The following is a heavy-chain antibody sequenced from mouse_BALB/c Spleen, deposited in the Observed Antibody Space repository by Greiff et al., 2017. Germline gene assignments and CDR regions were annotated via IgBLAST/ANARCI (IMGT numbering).Heavy chain of an antibody. CDR2: ISYSGST. CDR3: ASMITDY. D-gene: IGHD2-4*01. V-gene: IGHV3-2*02. CDR1: GYSITSDYA. J-gene: IGHJ2*01. Sequence: EVKLMESGPGLVKPSQSLSLTCTVTGYSITSDYAWNWIRQFPGNKLEWMGYISYSGSTSYNPSLKSRISITRDTSKNQFFLQLNSVTTEDTATYYCASMITDYWGQGTTLTVSS.